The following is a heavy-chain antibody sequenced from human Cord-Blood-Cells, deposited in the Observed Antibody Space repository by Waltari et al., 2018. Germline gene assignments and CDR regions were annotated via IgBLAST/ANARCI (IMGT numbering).Heavy chain of an antibody. CDR1: GFTFSSYA. CDR2: SSGRGGST. J-gene: IGHJ4*02. Sequence: EVQLVESGGGLVQPGGSLRLSCAASGFTFSSYAMSWVRQAPGKGLGWVSASSGRGGSTYNADSVKGRFTSSRDNSKNTLYLQMNSLRAEDTAVYYCAQRLQFDYWGQGTLVTVSS. V-gene: IGHV3-23*04. D-gene: IGHD4-4*01. CDR3: AQRLQFDY.